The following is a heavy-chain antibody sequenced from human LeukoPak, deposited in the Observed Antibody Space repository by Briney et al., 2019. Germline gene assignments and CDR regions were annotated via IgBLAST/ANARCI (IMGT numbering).Heavy chain of an antibody. D-gene: IGHD6-6*01. CDR1: VVTFSVYA. J-gene: IGHJ4*02. V-gene: IGHV3-30*04. CDR2: VSYRGSKQ. Sequence: GGTLRLSRAASVVTFSVYAVHCVPGAPARGVECGAAVSYRGSKQYYADSARGGFTFSRDNSKATLYLQMHALRPQDTPLYYCATQIKYFSSPYIPCDHWGQGSRVTVSS. CDR3: ATQIKYFSSPYIPCDH.